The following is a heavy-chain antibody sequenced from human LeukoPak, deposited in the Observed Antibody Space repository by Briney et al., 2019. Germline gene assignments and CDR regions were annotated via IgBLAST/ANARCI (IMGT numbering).Heavy chain of an antibody. CDR1: GGSISSYY. J-gene: IGHJ3*02. D-gene: IGHD5-18*01. Sequence: SETLSLTCTVSGGSISSYYWSWIRQPPGKGLEWIGYIYHSGSTYYNPSLKSRVTISVDRSKNQFSLKLSSVTAADTAVYYCASYIQLWYGGAAFDIWGQGTMVTVSS. V-gene: IGHV4-59*12. CDR2: IYHSGST. CDR3: ASYIQLWYGGAAFDI.